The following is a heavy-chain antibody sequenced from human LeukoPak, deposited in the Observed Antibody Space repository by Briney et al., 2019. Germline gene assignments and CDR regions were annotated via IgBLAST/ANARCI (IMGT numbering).Heavy chain of an antibody. J-gene: IGHJ4*02. CDR3: ARHIVVVPAPFDY. Sequence: SETLSLTCTVSGYSISSGYYWGWIRQPPGKGLEWIATIYHSGSAYYNPSLKSRATISVDTSKNQFSLILSSVTAADTAVYYCARHIVVVPAPFDYWGQGTLVTVSS. CDR2: IYHSGSA. V-gene: IGHV4-38-2*02. D-gene: IGHD2-2*01. CDR1: GYSISSGYY.